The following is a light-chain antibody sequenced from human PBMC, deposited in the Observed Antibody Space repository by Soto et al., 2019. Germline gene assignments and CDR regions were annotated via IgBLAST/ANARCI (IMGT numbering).Light chain of an antibody. CDR1: QRVSSN. CDR2: GAS. Sequence: EIVMTQSPATLSVSPGERATLSCRASQRVSSNLAWFQQKPGQAPRLLIYGASTRATGVPARFSGSGSGTDFTLTISRLEPEDLAVYYCQQYVTSPLTFGGGTKVDIK. V-gene: IGKV3-15*01. J-gene: IGKJ4*01. CDR3: QQYVTSPLT.